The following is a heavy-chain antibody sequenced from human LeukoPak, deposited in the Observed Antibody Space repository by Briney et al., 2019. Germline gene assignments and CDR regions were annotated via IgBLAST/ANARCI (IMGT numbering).Heavy chain of an antibody. Sequence: PSETLSLTCTVSGSSITSYRYYWGWIRQPPGKGLEWIASIYYGGDTNYNPSLKSRVTISVDTSKNQFSLKLISVTAADTAVYYCARHRRSSGWPYYFDYWGQGTLVAVSS. CDR1: GSSITSYRYY. J-gene: IGHJ4*02. D-gene: IGHD6-19*01. CDR3: ARHRRSSGWPYYFDY. CDR2: IYYGGDT. V-gene: IGHV4-39*01.